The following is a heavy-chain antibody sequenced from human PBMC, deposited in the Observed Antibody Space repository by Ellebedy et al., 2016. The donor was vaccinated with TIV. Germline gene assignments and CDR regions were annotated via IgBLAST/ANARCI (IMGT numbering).Heavy chain of an antibody. CDR1: GYSFTSYW. J-gene: IGHJ5*02. D-gene: IGHD6-19*01. CDR2: IYPGYSDT. CDR3: ARAGWSSVHWFDP. Sequence: GESLKISCKGSGYSFTSYWLGWVRQMPGKGLEWMGIIYPGYSDTRYSPSFQGQVTISADKSISTAYLQWSSLKASDTARYYCARAGWSSVHWFDPWGQGTLVTVSS. V-gene: IGHV5-51*01.